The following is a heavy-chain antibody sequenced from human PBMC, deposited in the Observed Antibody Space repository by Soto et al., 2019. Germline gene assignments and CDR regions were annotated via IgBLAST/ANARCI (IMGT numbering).Heavy chain of an antibody. V-gene: IGHV4-34*01. CDR1: GGSFSGYY. CDR3: ARRVNMVPTPSQFDY. D-gene: IGHD3-10*01. J-gene: IGHJ4*02. CDR2: INHSGST. Sequence: SETLSLTCAVYGGSFSGYYWSWIREPPGKGLEWIGEINHSGSTNYTPSLKSRVTISVDTSKNQFSLKLSSVTAADTAVYYCARRVNMVPTPSQFDYWGQGTLVNVS.